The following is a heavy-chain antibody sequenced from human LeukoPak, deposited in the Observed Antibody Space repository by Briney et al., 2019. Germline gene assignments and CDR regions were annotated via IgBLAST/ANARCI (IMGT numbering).Heavy chain of an antibody. CDR3: AKSSIIAAAGPYYFDY. J-gene: IGHJ4*02. Sequence: SVKVSCKASGGTFSSYAISWVRQAPGQGLEWMGGIIPIFGTANYAQKFQGRVTITADKSTSTAYMELSSLRSEDTAVYYCAKSSIIAAAGPYYFDYWGQGTLVTVSS. CDR2: IIPIFGTA. D-gene: IGHD6-13*01. CDR1: GGTFSSYA. V-gene: IGHV1-69*06.